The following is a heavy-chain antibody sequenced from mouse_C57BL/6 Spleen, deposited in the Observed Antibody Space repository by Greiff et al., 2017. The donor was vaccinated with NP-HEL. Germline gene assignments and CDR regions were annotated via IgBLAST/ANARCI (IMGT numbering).Heavy chain of an antibody. CDR3: ARGSPIYYDYGGATDY. CDR1: GYTFTDYY. J-gene: IGHJ4*01. Sequence: EVQLQQSGPVLVKPGASVKMSCKASGYTFTDYYMNWVKQSHGKSLEWIGVINPYNGGTSYNQKFKGKATLTVDKSSSTAYMELNSLTSEDSAVYYCARGSPIYYDYGGATDYWGQGTSVTVSS. V-gene: IGHV1-19*01. D-gene: IGHD2-4*01. CDR2: INPYNGGT.